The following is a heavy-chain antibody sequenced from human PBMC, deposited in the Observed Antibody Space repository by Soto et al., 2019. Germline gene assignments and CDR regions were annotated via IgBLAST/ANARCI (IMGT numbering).Heavy chain of an antibody. V-gene: IGHV3-73*01. Sequence: EVHLVESGGDLVQPGGSLKLSCAASEFTFSGSILHWVRQASGRGLEWVGHIRSRGESYATAYAASVNGRFTVSRDDSTNTGYLQMSSLKTEDTAVYYCAIRDYWGQRTLVTVSS. CDR1: EFTFSGSI. J-gene: IGHJ4*02. CDR2: IRSRGESYAT. CDR3: AIRDY.